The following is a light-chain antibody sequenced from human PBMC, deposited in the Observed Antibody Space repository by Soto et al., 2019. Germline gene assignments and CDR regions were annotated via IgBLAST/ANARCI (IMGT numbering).Light chain of an antibody. CDR3: QQYNNWPPWT. CDR1: QSVSSY. CDR2: DAS. Sequence: EIVLTHSPATLFLSPGERATLSCRASQSVSSYLAWYQQKPGQSPRLLIYDASIRATGIPARFSGSGSGTVFTLNISSLQSEDFALYYCQQYNNWPPWTFGQGTKVDIK. J-gene: IGKJ1*01. V-gene: IGKV3-11*01.